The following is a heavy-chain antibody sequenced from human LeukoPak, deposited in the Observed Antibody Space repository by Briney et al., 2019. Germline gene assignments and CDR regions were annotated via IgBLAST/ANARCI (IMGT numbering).Heavy chain of an antibody. Sequence: GGSLRLSCAASGFTFSSYAMSWVRQAPGKGLEWVSVIYSGGSTYYADSVKGRFTISRDNSKNTLYLQMNSLRAEDTAVYYCARGIITGTTLDYWGQGTLVTVSS. V-gene: IGHV3-66*02. CDR2: IYSGGST. CDR1: GFTFSSYA. J-gene: IGHJ4*02. D-gene: IGHD1-7*01. CDR3: ARGIITGTTLDY.